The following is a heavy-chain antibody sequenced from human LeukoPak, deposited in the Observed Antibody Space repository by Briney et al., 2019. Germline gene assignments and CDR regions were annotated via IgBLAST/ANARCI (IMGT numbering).Heavy chain of an antibody. CDR3: ARALGGYDTQYCFDY. D-gene: IGHD5-12*01. V-gene: IGHV1-46*01. Sequence: ASVKVSCKASGYTFTSYYMHWVRQAPGQGLEWMGIINPSGGSTSYAQKFQGRVTMTRDTSTSTVCMELSSLRSEDTAVYYCARALGGYDTQYCFDYWGQGTLVTVSS. CDR1: GYTFTSYY. J-gene: IGHJ4*02. CDR2: INPSGGST.